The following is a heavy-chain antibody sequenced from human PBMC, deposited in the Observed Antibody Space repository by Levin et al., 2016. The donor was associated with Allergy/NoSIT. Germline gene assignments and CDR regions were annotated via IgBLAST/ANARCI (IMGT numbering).Heavy chain of an antibody. CDR1: GFTFSDYY. V-gene: IGHV3-11*01. D-gene: IGHD3-22*01. CDR2: ISSSGSTI. CDR3: ARDRYYDSSGYYYGY. Sequence: GESLKISCAASGFTFSDYYMSWIRQAPGKGLEWVSYISSSGSTIYYADSVKGRFTISRDNAKNSLYLQMNSLRAEDTAVYYCARDRYYDSSGYYYGYWGQGTLVTVSS. J-gene: IGHJ4*02.